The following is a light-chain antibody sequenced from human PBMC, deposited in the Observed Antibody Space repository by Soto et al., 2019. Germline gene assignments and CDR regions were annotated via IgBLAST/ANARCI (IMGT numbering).Light chain of an antibody. CDR3: AAWDDSLNGHV. CDR2: NNN. J-gene: IGLJ1*01. Sequence: QPVLTQPPSASGTPGQRVTISCSGSSSNIGRNTVNWYQQLPGTAPKVLIYNNNQRPSGVPDRFSGSKSGTSASLAISGLQSEDDADYYCAAWDDSLNGHVFGTGTKLTVL. V-gene: IGLV1-44*01. CDR1: SSNIGRNT.